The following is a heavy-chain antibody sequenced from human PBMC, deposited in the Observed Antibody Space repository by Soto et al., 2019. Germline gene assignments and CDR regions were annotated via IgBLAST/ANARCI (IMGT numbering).Heavy chain of an antibody. J-gene: IGHJ6*02. CDR2: IWYDGSNK. Sequence: GGSLRLSCAASGFTFSSYGMHWVRQAPGKGLEWVAVIWYDGSNKYYADSVKGRFTISRDNSKNTLYLQMNSLRAEDTAVYYCARVGCSSTSCYPTRYYYGMDVWGQGTTVTVSS. V-gene: IGHV3-33*01. CDR1: GFTFSSYG. CDR3: ARVGCSSTSCYPTRYYYGMDV. D-gene: IGHD2-2*01.